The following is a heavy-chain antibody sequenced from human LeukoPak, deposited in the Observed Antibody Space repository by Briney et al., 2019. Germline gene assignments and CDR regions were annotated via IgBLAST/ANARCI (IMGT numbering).Heavy chain of an antibody. Sequence: GGSLRLSCAASGFTFSSYPLHWVRQAPGKGLEWVALISSDGSEKYYGESVKGRITISRDISQNTLFLQMNRLRPEDTAVYFCARQGGSVRYHYNYMDLWGRGTTVVVSS. CDR2: ISSDGSEK. V-gene: IGHV3-30*04. J-gene: IGHJ6*03. CDR3: ARQGGSVRYHYNYMDL. D-gene: IGHD6-25*01. CDR1: GFTFSSYP.